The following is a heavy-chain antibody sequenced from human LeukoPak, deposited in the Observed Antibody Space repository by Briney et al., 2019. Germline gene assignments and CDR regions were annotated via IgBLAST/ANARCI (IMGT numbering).Heavy chain of an antibody. CDR2: INPSGGST. CDR3: ARGPSRIVVVIY. J-gene: IGHJ4*02. CDR1: GYTFTSYY. V-gene: IGHV1-46*01. Sequence: ASVTVSCKASGYTFTSYYMHWVRQAPGQGLEWMGIINPSGGSTSYAQKFQGRVTMTRDTSISTAYMELSRLRSDDTAVYYCARGPSRIVVVIYWGQGTLVTVSS. D-gene: IGHD2-2*01.